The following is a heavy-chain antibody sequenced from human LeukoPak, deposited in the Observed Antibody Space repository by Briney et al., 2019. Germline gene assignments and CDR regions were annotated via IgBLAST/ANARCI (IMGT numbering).Heavy chain of an antibody. CDR2: ISANTGNT. CDR1: GYIFTNYV. J-gene: IGHJ5*02. V-gene: IGHV1-18*01. CDR3: ARDPRALPSPTGRTRGWFDP. Sequence: GASVKISCKASGYIFTNYVINWVRQAPGQGLEWMGWISANTGNTKYAQTFQDRVTMTTDTSTSTAYLELRSLRSGDTAVYYCARDPRALPSPTGRTRGWFDPWGQGTLVTVSS. D-gene: IGHD1-1*01.